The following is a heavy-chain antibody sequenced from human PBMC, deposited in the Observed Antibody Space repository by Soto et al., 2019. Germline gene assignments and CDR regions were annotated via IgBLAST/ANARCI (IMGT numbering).Heavy chain of an antibody. V-gene: IGHV3-23*01. J-gene: IGHJ4*01. CDR1: GFTLSEYG. CDR3: ATSNYGERD. CDR2: VSGSGDST. Sequence: ELQVLESGGGLVQPGGSLRLTCAASGFTLSEYGTSWVRQAPGKGLEWVSFVSGSGDSTYYTDSVKGRFTITRDSSKNTVCLQMNSLRAEDTAVYYCATSNYGERDWGQEPWSPSRQ. D-gene: IGHD3-10*01.